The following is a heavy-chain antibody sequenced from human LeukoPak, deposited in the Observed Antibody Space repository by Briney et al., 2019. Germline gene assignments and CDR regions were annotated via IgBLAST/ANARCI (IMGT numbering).Heavy chain of an antibody. V-gene: IGHV5-51*01. D-gene: IGHD3-10*01. CDR1: GYSFTSYW. J-gene: IGHJ6*03. CDR2: IYPGDSDT. CDR3: ASSIIRGGYYYYMDV. Sequence: GESLKISCKGSGYSFTSYWIGWVRQMPGKGLEWMGIIYPGDSDTRYSPSFQGQVTISADKSISTAYLQWSSLKASDTAVYYCASSIIRGGYYYYMDVWGKGTTVTVSS.